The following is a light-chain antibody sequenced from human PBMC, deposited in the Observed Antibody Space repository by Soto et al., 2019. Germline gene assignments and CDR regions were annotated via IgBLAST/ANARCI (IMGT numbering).Light chain of an antibody. J-gene: IGKJ5*01. CDR1: QGVTTN. Sequence: EIRMKKSPGTLSVSPGERATLSCRAAQGVTTNFAWYQQKSGQSPRLLIYDVSNRATGVPARFSGSGSETDFTLTISGLRSEDSAVYFCQQYNNWPFSFGQGTRLEIK. CDR3: QQYNNWPFS. V-gene: IGKV3-15*01. CDR2: DVS.